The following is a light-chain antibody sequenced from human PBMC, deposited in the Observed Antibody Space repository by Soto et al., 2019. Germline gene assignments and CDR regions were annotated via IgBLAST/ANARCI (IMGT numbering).Light chain of an antibody. Sequence: QSALTQPPSVSGAPGERVAISCTGSSSNVGAGYDVHWYQQLPGTAPKLLIYNNNTRPSGVPDRFSGSRSGTSASLAITGLQADDEADYHCQSYDSSLGGVVFGGGTKVTVL. CDR3: QSYDSSLGGVV. J-gene: IGLJ3*02. V-gene: IGLV1-40*01. CDR2: NNN. CDR1: SSNVGAGYD.